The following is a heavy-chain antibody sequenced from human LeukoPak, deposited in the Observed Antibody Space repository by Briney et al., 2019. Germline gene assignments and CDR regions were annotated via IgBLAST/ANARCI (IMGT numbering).Heavy chain of an antibody. D-gene: IGHD1-1*01. CDR2: IKQDGSEK. CDR3: ARDLENPYGMDV. CDR1: GFTFSSYA. J-gene: IGHJ6*02. V-gene: IGHV3-7*01. Sequence: GGSLRLSCAASGFTFSSYAMHWVRQAPGKGLEWVANIKQDGSEKYYVDSVKGRFTISRDNAKNSLYLQMNSLRAEDTAVYYCARDLENPYGMDVWGQGTTVTVSS.